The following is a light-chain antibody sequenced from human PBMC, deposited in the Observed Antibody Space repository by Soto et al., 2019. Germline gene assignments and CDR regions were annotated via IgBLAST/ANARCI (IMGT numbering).Light chain of an antibody. V-gene: IGLV2-14*03. CDR2: EVS. Sequence: QSVLTQPASVSGSPGQSITISCTGTSSDIGAYNFVSWYQQHPGKVPKLIIHEVSNRPSGVSNRFSGSKSGNTASLTISGLQTEDVADYYSSSNGGSSPFYVFGTGPKLTVL. CDR1: SSDIGAYNF. CDR3: SSNGGSSPFYV. J-gene: IGLJ1*01.